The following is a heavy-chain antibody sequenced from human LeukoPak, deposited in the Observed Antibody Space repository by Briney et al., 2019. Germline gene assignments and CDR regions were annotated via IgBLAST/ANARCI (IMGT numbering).Heavy chain of an antibody. CDR3: ARGPLCSSTSCYGDAFDI. D-gene: IGHD2-2*01. V-gene: IGHV4-34*01. CDR1: GGSFSGYY. J-gene: IGHJ3*02. Sequence: PSETLSLTCAVYGGSFSGYYWSWIRQPPGKGLEWIGEINHSGSTDYNPSLKSRVTISVDTSKNQFSLKLSSVTAADTAVYYCARGPLCSSTSCYGDAFDIWGQGTMVTVS. CDR2: INHSGST.